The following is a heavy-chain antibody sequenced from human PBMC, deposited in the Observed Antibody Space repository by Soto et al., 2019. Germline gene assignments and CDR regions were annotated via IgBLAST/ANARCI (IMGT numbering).Heavy chain of an antibody. CDR2: ISTYNGKT. D-gene: IGHD6-13*01. Sequence: SVKVSCKTSGYTFSTYPISCVRQAPGQGLEWVGWISTYNGKTNYGQKFQGRVTITTDTSTSTAYMDLRNLRSDDTAVYYCARDRVEAALGTFDQWGQGTLVTVSS. CDR1: GYTFSTYP. J-gene: IGHJ4*02. V-gene: IGHV1-18*01. CDR3: ARDRVEAALGTFDQ.